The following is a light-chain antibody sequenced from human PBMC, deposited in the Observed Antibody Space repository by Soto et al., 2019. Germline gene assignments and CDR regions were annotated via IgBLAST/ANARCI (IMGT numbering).Light chain of an antibody. V-gene: IGKV1-5*03. CDR3: QQYNNYPWT. CDR2: KAS. Sequence: DIQMTQSPSTLSASVGDRVTITCRAGQNIRTSLAWYQQKPGKAPNLLIYKASTLESGDPSRFSGSGSETEFSLTISSLQPDDFATYYCQQYNNYPWTFGQGTKVEIK. CDR1: QNIRTS. J-gene: IGKJ1*01.